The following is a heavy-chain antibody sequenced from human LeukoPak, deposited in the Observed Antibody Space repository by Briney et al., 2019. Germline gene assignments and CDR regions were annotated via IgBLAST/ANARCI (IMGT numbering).Heavy chain of an antibody. CDR2: IGGRGGST. Sequence: GGSLRLSCAASGFTFANYAMNWVRQAPGKGLEWVSNIGGRGGSTFYAGSVKGRFTISRDHSKNTVYLQMNSLRVEDTAVYYCARPNYYDASGYYYFDYWGQGTLVTVSS. CDR3: ARPNYYDASGYYYFDY. D-gene: IGHD3-22*01. V-gene: IGHV3-23*01. CDR1: GFTFANYA. J-gene: IGHJ4*02.